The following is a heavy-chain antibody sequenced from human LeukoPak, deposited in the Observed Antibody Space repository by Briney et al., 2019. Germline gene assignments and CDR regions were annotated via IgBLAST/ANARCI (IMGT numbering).Heavy chain of an antibody. J-gene: IGHJ6*02. V-gene: IGHV4-34*01. CDR3: ARGTGRGCMDV. Sequence: SETLSLTCAVYGGSFSGYYWSWIRQPPGKGLEWIGEINHSGSTNYNPSLKSRVTISVDTSKNQFSLKLSSVTAADTAVYYCARGTGRGCMDVWGQGTTVTVSS. CDR1: GGSFSGYY. D-gene: IGHD1-26*01. CDR2: INHSGST.